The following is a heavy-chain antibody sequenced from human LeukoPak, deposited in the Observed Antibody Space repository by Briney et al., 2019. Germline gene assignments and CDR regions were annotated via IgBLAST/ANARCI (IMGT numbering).Heavy chain of an antibody. V-gene: IGHV3-53*01. Sequence: GGSLRLSCAVSGLTVSSNYMSWVRQTPGKGLEWVSVIYSGDITYYADSVKGRFTISRDNYKNTLYLQMNSLRAEDTAVYYCARELREHGVFDSWGQGTMVTVSS. J-gene: IGHJ3*02. CDR1: GLTVSSNY. D-gene: IGHD1-26*01. CDR2: IYSGDIT. CDR3: ARELREHGVFDS.